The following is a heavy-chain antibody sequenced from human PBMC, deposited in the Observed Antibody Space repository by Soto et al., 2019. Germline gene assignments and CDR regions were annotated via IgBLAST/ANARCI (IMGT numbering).Heavy chain of an antibody. CDR3: ARGIDY. CDR1: GITFSDYN. CDR2: ISSSSGSYI. V-gene: IGHV3-21*06. Sequence: EVQLVESGGGLVKPGGSLRLACAASGITFSDYNMNWVRQAPGKGLEWVSSISSSSGSYIYYADSVKGRFTISRDNAKNSVYLQMNSLRAEDTAVYYCARGIDYWGQGTLVTVSS. J-gene: IGHJ4*02.